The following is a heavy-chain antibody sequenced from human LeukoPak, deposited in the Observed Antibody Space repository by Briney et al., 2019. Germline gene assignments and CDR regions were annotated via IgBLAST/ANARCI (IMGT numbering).Heavy chain of an antibody. CDR1: GFTFSSYG. CDR3: AKVGREVAATPYYYYGMDV. D-gene: IGHD2-15*01. CDR2: ISYDGSNK. V-gene: IGHV3-30*18. J-gene: IGHJ6*02. Sequence: GGSLRLSCAASGFTFSSYGMHWVRQAPGKGLEWVAVISYDGSNKYYADSVKGRFTISRDNSENTLYLQMNSLRAEDTAVYYCAKVGREVAATPYYYYGMDVWGQGTTVTVSS.